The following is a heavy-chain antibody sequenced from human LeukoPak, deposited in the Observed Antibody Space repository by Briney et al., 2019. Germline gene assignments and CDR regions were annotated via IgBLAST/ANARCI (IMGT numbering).Heavy chain of an antibody. CDR2: INPSSGGT. CDR1: GYSFTDYY. Sequence: GASVKVSCKTSGYSFTDYYMHWVRQAPGQGLEWMGWINPSSGGTSSAQKFQGRVTMTRDTSITTAYMELSSLRSEDTAVYYCARGVVPAAIDQFDPWGQGTLVTVSS. CDR3: ARGVVPAAIDQFDP. D-gene: IGHD2-2*01. V-gene: IGHV1-2*02. J-gene: IGHJ5*02.